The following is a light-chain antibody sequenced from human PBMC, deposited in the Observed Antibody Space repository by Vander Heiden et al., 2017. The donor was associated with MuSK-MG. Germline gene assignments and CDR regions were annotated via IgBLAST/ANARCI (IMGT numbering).Light chain of an antibody. CDR2: KAS. J-gene: IGKJ1*01. CDR1: QSISSW. CDR3: QQDNSYRT. Sequence: DIQMTQSPSTLSASVGDRVTITCRASQSISSWLAWYQQKPGKAPKLLIYKASSLESGVPSRFSGSGSGTEFTLTNSSLQPDDFATYYCQQDNSYRTFGQGTKVEIK. V-gene: IGKV1-5*03.